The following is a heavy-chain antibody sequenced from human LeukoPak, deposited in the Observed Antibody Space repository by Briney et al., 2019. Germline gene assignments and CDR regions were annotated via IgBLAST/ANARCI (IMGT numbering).Heavy chain of an antibody. Sequence: SETLSLTCAVYGGSFSGYYWSWIRQPPGKGLEWIGEINHSGSTNYNPSLKSRVTISVDTSKNQFSLKLSSVTAADTAVYYCARLRITMVRGVDYWGQGTLVTVSS. D-gene: IGHD3-10*01. CDR2: INHSGST. V-gene: IGHV4-34*01. CDR3: ARLRITMVRGVDY. CDR1: GGSFSGYY. J-gene: IGHJ4*02.